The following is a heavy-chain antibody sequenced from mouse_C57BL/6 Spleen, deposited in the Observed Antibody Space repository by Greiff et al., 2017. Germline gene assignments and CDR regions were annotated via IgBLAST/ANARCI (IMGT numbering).Heavy chain of an antibody. V-gene: IGHV2-3*01. J-gene: IGHJ4*01. CDR1: GFSLTSYG. Sequence: QVQLKESGPGLVAPSQCLSITCNVSGFSLTSYGVSWVRQPPGKGLEWLGVIWGDGSTNYHSAHISRLNISKDNSTSQVFLKLNSLQTDDTATYYCANWDYYYAMDYWGQGTSVTVSS. D-gene: IGHD4-1*01. CDR3: ANWDYYYAMDY. CDR2: IWGDGST.